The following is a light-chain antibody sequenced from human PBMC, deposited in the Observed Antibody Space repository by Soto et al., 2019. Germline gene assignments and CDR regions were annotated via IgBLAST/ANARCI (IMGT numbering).Light chain of an antibody. CDR2: GAS. V-gene: IGKV3-20*01. Sequence: ESVLTESPGTLALCPGERTTLSCRASQSISSSYLAWYQQKPGQAPRLLVYGASSRATGIPDRFSGSGSGTDFTLTISRLEPEDFALYYCQQYSSTFWTLGQGTKVDIK. CDR1: QSISSSY. CDR3: QQYSSTFWT. J-gene: IGKJ1*01.